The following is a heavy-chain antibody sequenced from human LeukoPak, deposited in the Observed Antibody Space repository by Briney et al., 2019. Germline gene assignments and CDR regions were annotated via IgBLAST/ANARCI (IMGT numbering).Heavy chain of an antibody. D-gene: IGHD6-13*01. CDR1: GFTFSSYA. J-gene: IGHJ4*02. CDR2: IRGSDSST. Sequence: GGSLRLSCAASGFTFSSYAMSWVRQAPGKGLEWVSAIRGSDSSTYYADSVKGRFTISRDNSKNTLYLQMNSLRVQDTAVYYCAKGLGAAGGKFDCWGQGTLVTVS. CDR3: AKGLGAAGGKFDC. V-gene: IGHV3-23*01.